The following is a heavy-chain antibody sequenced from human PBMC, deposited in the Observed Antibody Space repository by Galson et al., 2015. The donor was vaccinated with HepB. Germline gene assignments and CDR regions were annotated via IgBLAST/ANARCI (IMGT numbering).Heavy chain of an antibody. CDR1: GYNFNSYG. CDR2: ISAHNGKT. D-gene: IGHD6-6*01. J-gene: IGHJ6*02. V-gene: IGHV1-18*01. CDR3: VRDVGGIAARITNSYYYGMDV. Sequence: SVKVSCKASGYNFNSYGISWVRQAPGQGLEWMGWISAHNGKTNYEEKLRGRVTMTTDTSTSTAYMELRSLRSDDTAVYYCVRDVGGIAARITNSYYYGMDVWGQGTTVTVSS.